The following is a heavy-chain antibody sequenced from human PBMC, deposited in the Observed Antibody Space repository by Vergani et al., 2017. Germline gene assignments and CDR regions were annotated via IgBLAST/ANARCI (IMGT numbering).Heavy chain of an antibody. V-gene: IGHV1-24*01. CDR2: FDPEVVET. J-gene: IGHJ4*02. Sequence: QVQLVQSGAEVKKPGASVKVSCKVSGYTLTELSMHWVRQAPGKGLEWMGGFDPEVVETISGQKVQGRVTRTEDTSTATADMERSSLRSEDTAVYYCATGRPITMIEYWGQGTLVTVSS. CDR3: ATGRPITMIEY. D-gene: IGHD3-22*01. CDR1: GYTLTELS.